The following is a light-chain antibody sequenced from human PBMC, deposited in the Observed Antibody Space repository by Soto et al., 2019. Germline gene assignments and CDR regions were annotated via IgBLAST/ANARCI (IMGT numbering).Light chain of an antibody. Sequence: EIVLTQSPGTLSLSPGERATLSCRASQSVRSSYLAWYQQQPGQAPRLLIYGASSRATGIPDRFSGSGSGTDFTLTISRLESEDFAVYYCQQYGSSPITFGQGTRLEIK. J-gene: IGKJ5*01. CDR3: QQYGSSPIT. CDR1: QSVRSSY. CDR2: GAS. V-gene: IGKV3-20*01.